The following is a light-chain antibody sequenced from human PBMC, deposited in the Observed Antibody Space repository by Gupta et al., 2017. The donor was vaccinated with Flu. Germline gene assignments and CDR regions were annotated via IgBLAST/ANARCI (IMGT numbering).Light chain of an antibody. J-gene: IGLJ3*02. CDR3: RVWEINRNLWV. CDR1: DIGRTG. V-gene: IGLV3-21*02. Sequence: SYVLTQPPWVSGAPGPPATLTCWGTDIGRTGVHWYQQKPGQAPVLVVFDDSNRPSGIPERFSASNFGNTATLTISRVQAGDDADYYCRVWEINRNLWVFGGGTKLTVL. CDR2: DDS.